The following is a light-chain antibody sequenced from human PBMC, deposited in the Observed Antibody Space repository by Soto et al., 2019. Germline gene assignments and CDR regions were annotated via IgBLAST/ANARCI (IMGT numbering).Light chain of an antibody. Sequence: PGESATLSCMSSQSASASYLSWYQQKPGQAPRLLMYGASIRAAGIPERFRGTGSGTDFTLTISSLEPEDFAVYYCQQRSNWPPITFGQGTRLEIK. CDR1: QSASASY. CDR3: QQRSNWPPIT. J-gene: IGKJ5*01. V-gene: IGKV3-11*01. CDR2: GAS.